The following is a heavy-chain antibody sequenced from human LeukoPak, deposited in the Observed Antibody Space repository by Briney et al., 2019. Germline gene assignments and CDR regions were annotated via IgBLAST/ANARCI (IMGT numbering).Heavy chain of an antibody. V-gene: IGHV1-58*02. CDR1: GFTFSNSA. CDR3: AELGITMIGGV. D-gene: IGHD3-10*02. J-gene: IGHJ6*04. Sequence: SVKVSCKTSGFTFSNSAIQWVRQARGQPLEWIGWVIVGSGRTHYAQRLHDRLLITRDMATNVATLEVSSLTSEDTAVYYCAELGITMIGGVWGKGTTVTISS. CDR2: VIVGSGRT.